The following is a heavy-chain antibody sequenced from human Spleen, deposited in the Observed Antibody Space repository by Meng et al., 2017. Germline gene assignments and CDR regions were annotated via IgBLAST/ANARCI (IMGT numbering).Heavy chain of an antibody. CDR2: IYHGGDT. CDR1: GGSISSIDW. D-gene: IGHD6-19*01. CDR3: ASWIYSCGWQ. V-gene: IGHV4/OR15-8*02. Sequence: LRESGPGLVKPAGALSRPCVVSGGSISSIDWWSWVRQPPGKGLEWIGEIYHGGDTNYNPSLKSRVTIAIDKSKNQFSLKLTSVTAADTAVYYCASWIYSCGWQWGQGALVTVSS. J-gene: IGHJ4*02.